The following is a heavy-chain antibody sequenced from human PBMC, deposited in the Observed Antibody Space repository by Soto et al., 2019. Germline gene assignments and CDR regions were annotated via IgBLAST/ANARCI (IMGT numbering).Heavy chain of an antibody. CDR3: ARVRGYSGYDFDY. CDR1: GGSISSYY. V-gene: IGHV4-59*01. D-gene: IGHD5-12*01. Sequence: PSETLSLTCTVSGGSISSYYWSWIRQPPGKGLEWIGYIYYSGSTNYNPSLKSRVTISVDTSKNQFSLKLSSVTAADTAVYYCARVRGYSGYDFDYWGQGTLVTVSS. J-gene: IGHJ4*02. CDR2: IYYSGST.